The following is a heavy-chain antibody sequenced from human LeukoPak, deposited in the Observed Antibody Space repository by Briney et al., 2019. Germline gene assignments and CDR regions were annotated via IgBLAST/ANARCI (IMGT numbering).Heavy chain of an antibody. CDR1: GFTVSSNY. Sequence: PGGSLRLSCAASGFTVSSNYMSWVRQAPGKGLEWVSVIYSGGSTYYADPVMGRFTISRDNSKNTLYLQMNSLRAEDTAVYYCARLGDSSGYHPPAPPLWYWGQGTLVTVSS. CDR3: ARLGDSSGYHPPAPPLWY. CDR2: IYSGGST. D-gene: IGHD3-22*01. V-gene: IGHV3-53*01. J-gene: IGHJ4*02.